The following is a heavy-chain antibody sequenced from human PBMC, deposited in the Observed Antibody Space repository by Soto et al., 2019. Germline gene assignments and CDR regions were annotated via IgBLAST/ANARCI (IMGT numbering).Heavy chain of an antibody. CDR3: ARDGDLTYYYGSGRLTPRKGGYYNGMDV. J-gene: IGHJ6*02. Sequence: QVQLVQSGAEVKKPGSSVKVFCKASGGTFSSYAISWVRQAPGQGLEWMGGIIPISGTSNYAQKFQGRVTITADKSTSTAYMELSILRHEYTAVYYCARDGDLTYYYGSGRLTPRKGGYYNGMDVWGQGTTGTVS. D-gene: IGHD3-10*01. CDR2: IIPISGTS. V-gene: IGHV1-69*06. CDR1: GGTFSSYA.